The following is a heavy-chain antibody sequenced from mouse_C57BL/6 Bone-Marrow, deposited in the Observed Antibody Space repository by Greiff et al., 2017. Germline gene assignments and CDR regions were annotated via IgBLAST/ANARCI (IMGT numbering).Heavy chain of an antibody. D-gene: IGHD2-3*01. V-gene: IGHV14-4*01. CDR3: TSDGLDY. J-gene: IGHJ2*01. CDR2: IDPENGDT. Sequence: VQLKESGAELVRPGASVKLSCTASGFNIKDDSMHWVKQSPEQGLEWIGWIDPENGDTEYASKFQGKATITADTSSNTAYLQLSNLTSEDSAVYYCTSDGLDYWGQGTTLTVSS. CDR1: GFNIKDDS.